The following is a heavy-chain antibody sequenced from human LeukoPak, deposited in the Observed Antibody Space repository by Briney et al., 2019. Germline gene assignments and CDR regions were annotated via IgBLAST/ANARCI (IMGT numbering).Heavy chain of an antibody. V-gene: IGHV4-39*07. CDR1: GGSISSRNHY. Sequence: SETLSLTCSVSGGSISSRNHYWGWIRQPPGKGLEWIGSIFYTGNTYYNPSLKSRVTISVDTSKNRFSLKLNSVTAADTAVYYCARRSDYGYDSWGQGTLVTVSS. CDR2: IFYTGNT. J-gene: IGHJ4*02. D-gene: IGHD4-17*01. CDR3: ARRSDYGYDS.